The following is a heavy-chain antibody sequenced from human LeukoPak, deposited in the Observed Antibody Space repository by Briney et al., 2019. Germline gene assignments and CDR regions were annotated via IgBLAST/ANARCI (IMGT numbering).Heavy chain of an antibody. J-gene: IGHJ4*02. V-gene: IGHV4-59*01. CDR3: ARGTYSSSEFDY. CDR2: IYYSGST. D-gene: IGHD6-6*01. CDR1: GGSISSYY. Sequence: SETLSLTCTVSGGSISSYYWSWIRQPPGKGLDWIGYIYYSGSTNYNPSLKSRVTISVDTSKNQFSLKLSSVTAADTAVYYCARGTYSSSEFDYWGQGTLVTVSS.